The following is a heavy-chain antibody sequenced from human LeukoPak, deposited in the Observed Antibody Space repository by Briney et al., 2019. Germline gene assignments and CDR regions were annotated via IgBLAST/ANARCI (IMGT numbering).Heavy chain of an antibody. Sequence: GGSLRLSCAASGFTFSSYSMNWARQAPGKGLEWVSSISSSSSYIYYADSVKGRFTISRDNAKNSLYLQMNSLRAEDTAVYHCARVGGVGYCSGGSCYPDHYWGQGTLVTVSS. CDR2: ISSSSSYI. J-gene: IGHJ4*02. V-gene: IGHV3-21*01. D-gene: IGHD2-15*01. CDR3: ARVGGVGYCSGGSCYPDHY. CDR1: GFTFSSYS.